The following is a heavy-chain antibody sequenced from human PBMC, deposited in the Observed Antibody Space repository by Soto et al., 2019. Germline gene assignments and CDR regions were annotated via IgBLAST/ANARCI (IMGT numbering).Heavy chain of an antibody. CDR1: GFTFTSSA. J-gene: IGHJ4*02. V-gene: IGHV1-58*01. CDR2: IVVGSGNT. Sequence: QMQPVQSGPEVKKPGTSVKVSCKASGFTFTSSAVQWVRQARGQRLEWIGWIVVGSGNTNYAQKFQERVTITRDMSTSTAYMELSSLRSEDTAVYYCAADPYGDYVDYFDYWGQGTLVTVSS. D-gene: IGHD4-17*01. CDR3: AADPYGDYVDYFDY.